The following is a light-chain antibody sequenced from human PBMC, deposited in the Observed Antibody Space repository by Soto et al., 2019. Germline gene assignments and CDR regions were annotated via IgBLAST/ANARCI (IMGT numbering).Light chain of an antibody. CDR2: GAS. V-gene: IGKV3-15*01. J-gene: IGKJ1*01. CDR1: ESVRTS. CDR3: QQYSDWPRT. Sequence: EVVLTQSPAALSVSPGERVTLSCRASESVRTSLAWYQQKPGRSPSLLMYGASNRATGLPARFSGRGSGTEFTLTSSSLQPEDFAIYYCQQYSDWPRTFGQGTKLEFK.